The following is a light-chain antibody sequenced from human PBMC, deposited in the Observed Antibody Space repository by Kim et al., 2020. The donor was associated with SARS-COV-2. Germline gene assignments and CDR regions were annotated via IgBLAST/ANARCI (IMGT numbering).Light chain of an antibody. CDR3: QQYGNSPWT. V-gene: IGKV3-20*01. Sequence: SPGERATLSCRASQSLSSNYLAWYRQKPGQAPRLLIYDASSRATGIPDRFSGSGSGTDFTLTISRLEPEDFAVYHCQQYGNSPWTFGQGTKVDIK. CDR2: DAS. CDR1: QSLSSNY. J-gene: IGKJ1*01.